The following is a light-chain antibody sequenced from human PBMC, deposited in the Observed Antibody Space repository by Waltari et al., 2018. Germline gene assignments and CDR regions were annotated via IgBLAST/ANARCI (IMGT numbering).Light chain of an antibody. CDR3: HQYNDGPPFN. Sequence: EIVMTQSPATLSVSPGERAILSCRSSQSVTTNLAWYQQKPGQAPRLLIDGASTRATDMPASVSGSGSGTEFTLTISSLQSEDCAVYYCHQYNDGPPFNFGQGTKLEIK. V-gene: IGKV3-15*01. CDR2: GAS. CDR1: QSVTTN. J-gene: IGKJ2*01.